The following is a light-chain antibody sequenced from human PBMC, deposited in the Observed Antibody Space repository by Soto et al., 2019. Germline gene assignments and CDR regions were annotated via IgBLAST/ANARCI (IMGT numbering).Light chain of an antibody. Sequence: EIVLTQSPATLSLSPGERATLSCRASQSISSYLGWYQQKPGQAPRLLIYDASNRATGIPVRFSGSGSGTDFNLTISSLEPEDFAVYYCQQRSNLPRTFGQGTKVAIK. J-gene: IGKJ1*01. CDR2: DAS. CDR3: QQRSNLPRT. CDR1: QSISSY. V-gene: IGKV3-11*01.